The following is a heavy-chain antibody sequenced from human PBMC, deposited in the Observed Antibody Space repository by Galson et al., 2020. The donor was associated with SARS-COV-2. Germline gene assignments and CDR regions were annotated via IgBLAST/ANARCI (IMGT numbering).Heavy chain of an antibody. CDR2: ISGSGGST. D-gene: IGHD3-22*01. J-gene: IGHJ6*02. CDR1: GFTFTSYA. Sequence: TGGSLRLSCAASGFTFTSYAMSWVRQAPGQGLEWVPAISGSGGSTSYADSVKGRFTIPRDNSKNTLYLQMNSLRAEDTAVYYCAKDYYDSSGTHYYYGMDVWGQGTTVTVSS. CDR3: AKDYYDSSGTHYYYGMDV. V-gene: IGHV3-23*01.